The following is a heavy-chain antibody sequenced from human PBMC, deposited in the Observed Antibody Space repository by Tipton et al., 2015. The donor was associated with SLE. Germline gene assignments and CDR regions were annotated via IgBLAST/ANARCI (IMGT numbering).Heavy chain of an antibody. V-gene: IGHV4-59*11. D-gene: IGHD3-22*01. CDR1: GGSISSHY. Sequence: TLSLTCTVSGGSISSHYWSWIRQPPGKGLEWIGYIYYSGSTNYNPSLKSRVTISVDTSKNQFSLKLSSVTAADTAVYYCAREVGYYDSSGFTWYFDLWGRGTLVTVSS. CDR2: IYYSGST. CDR3: AREVGYYDSSGFTWYFDL. J-gene: IGHJ2*01.